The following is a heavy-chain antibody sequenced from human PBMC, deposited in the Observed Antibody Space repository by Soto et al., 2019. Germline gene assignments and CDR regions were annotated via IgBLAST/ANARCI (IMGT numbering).Heavy chain of an antibody. CDR3: ARGKKQLGYYYYYMDV. D-gene: IGHD6-13*01. V-gene: IGHV4-59*01. CDR1: GGSISSYY. J-gene: IGHJ6*03. CDR2: IYYSGST. Sequence: QVQLQESGPGLVKPSETLSLTCTVSGGSISSYYWSRIRQPPGKGLEWIGYIYYSGSTNYNPSLKSRVTISVDTSKNQFSLKLSSVTAADTAVYYCARGKKQLGYYYYYMDVWGKGTTVTVSS.